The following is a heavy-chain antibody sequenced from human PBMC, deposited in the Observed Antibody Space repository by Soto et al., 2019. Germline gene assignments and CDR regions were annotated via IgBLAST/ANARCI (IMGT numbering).Heavy chain of an antibody. Sequence: QVQLVQSGAEVKKPGSSVKVSCKASGGTFSSYAISWVRQAPGQGLEWMGGFIPIFGTADYAQRFQGRVTITADESTSTAYMELSSLRSEDTAVYYCARHGSNEYYYYGMDVWGQGTTVTVSS. J-gene: IGHJ6*02. D-gene: IGHD3-10*01. CDR1: GGTFSSYA. CDR3: ARHGSNEYYYYGMDV. V-gene: IGHV1-69*12. CDR2: FIPIFGTA.